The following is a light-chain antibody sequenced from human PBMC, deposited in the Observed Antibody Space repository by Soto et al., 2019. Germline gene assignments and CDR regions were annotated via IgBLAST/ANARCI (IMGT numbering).Light chain of an antibody. Sequence: QSVLTQPASVSGSPGQSITISCTGTSSDVGGYHYVSWYQQYPGKAPKVMIYDVSNRPSGVSNRFSGSKSGTTASLTISGLQAEDEADYYCRSYTSSITYVFGTGTKLTVL. CDR1: SSDVGGYHY. J-gene: IGLJ1*01. CDR3: RSYTSSITYV. V-gene: IGLV2-14*01. CDR2: DVS.